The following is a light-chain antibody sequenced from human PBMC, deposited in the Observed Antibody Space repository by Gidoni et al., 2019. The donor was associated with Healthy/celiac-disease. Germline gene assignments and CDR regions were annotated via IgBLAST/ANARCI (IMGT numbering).Light chain of an antibody. CDR1: SLRSYY. CDR3: NSRDSSGNHPGV. CDR2: GKN. Sequence: SSELTQDPAVSVALGQTVRITCQGDSLRSYYASWYQQKPGQAPVLVIYGKNNRPSGIPDRFSGSSSGNTASVTITGAQAEDEADYYCNSRDSSGNHPGVFGTGTKVTVL. J-gene: IGLJ1*01. V-gene: IGLV3-19*01.